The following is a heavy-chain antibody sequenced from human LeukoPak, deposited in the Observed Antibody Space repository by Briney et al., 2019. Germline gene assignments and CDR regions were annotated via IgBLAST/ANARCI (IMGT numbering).Heavy chain of an antibody. V-gene: IGHV2-70*04. J-gene: IGHJ4*02. CDR2: IAWDDDK. D-gene: IGHD3-10*01. CDR1: GFSLTTRGMR. CDR3: ARISRDLAGDH. Sequence: SGPTLVNPPQTLTLTCTYSGFSLTTRGMRVTWIRQPPGKALEWLSRIAWDDDKYYSASLKTRLTIAKDTSYTQVVLPMTDMDPGDTGTYFYARISRDLAGDHGARGTRVSVS.